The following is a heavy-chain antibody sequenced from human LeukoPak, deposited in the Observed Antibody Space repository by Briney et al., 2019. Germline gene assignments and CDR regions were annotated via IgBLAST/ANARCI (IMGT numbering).Heavy chain of an antibody. D-gene: IGHD6-13*01. CDR3: ARDDSSSWHNWFDP. CDR1: GGSISSSY. Sequence: SETLSLTCTVSGGSISSSYWSWIRQPPGKGLEWVGYIYYSGSTSYNPSLKSRVTISVDTSKNQFSLNLNSVTAADTAVYYCARDDSSSWHNWFDPWGQGTLVTVSS. CDR2: IYYSGST. V-gene: IGHV4-59*01. J-gene: IGHJ5*02.